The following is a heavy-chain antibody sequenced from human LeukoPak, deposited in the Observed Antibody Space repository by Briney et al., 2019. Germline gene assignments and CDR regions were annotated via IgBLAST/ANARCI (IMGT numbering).Heavy chain of an antibody. Sequence: GGSLLLSCAASGFTFSDYYMSWIRQAPGKGLEWVSYISSSGSTIYYADSVKGRFTISRDNAKNSLYLQMNSLRAEDTAVYYCARDSWSSSSFDYWGQGTLVTVSS. CDR1: GFTFSDYY. CDR3: ARDSWSSSSFDY. J-gene: IGHJ4*02. D-gene: IGHD6-6*01. CDR2: ISSSGSTI. V-gene: IGHV3-11*04.